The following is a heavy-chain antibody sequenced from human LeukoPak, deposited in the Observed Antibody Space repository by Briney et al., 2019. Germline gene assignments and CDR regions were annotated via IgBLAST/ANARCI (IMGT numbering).Heavy chain of an antibody. Sequence: PSETLSLTCAVSDYSISSGYYWGWIRQPPGKGLEWIGSIYHSGSTYYNPSLKSRVTISVDTSKNQFSLKLSSVTAAYTAVYYCAAGYCSGGSCYSVVHDAFDIWGQGTMVTVSS. CDR1: DYSISSGYY. J-gene: IGHJ3*02. CDR2: IYHSGST. D-gene: IGHD2-15*01. V-gene: IGHV4-38-2*01. CDR3: AAGYCSGGSCYSVVHDAFDI.